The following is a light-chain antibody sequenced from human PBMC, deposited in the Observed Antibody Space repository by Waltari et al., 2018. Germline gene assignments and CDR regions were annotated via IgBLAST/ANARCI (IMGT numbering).Light chain of an antibody. Sequence: IVVTQSPASLSVSPGESATLSRRASQSVSTKLGWYQQRPGQAPRLLIYAASTRAIGIPARFSGGGSGTEFTLTISSLQSEDLGIYYCQQYEKWPTTFGQGTRLDSK. V-gene: IGKV3-15*01. CDR1: QSVSTK. CDR2: AAS. CDR3: QQYEKWPTT. J-gene: IGKJ5*01.